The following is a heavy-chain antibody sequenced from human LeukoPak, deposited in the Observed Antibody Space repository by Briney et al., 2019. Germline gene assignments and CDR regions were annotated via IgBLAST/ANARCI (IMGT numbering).Heavy chain of an antibody. CDR1: GFTFSSYW. Sequence: PGGSLRLSCEASGFTFSSYWMTWVRQAPGKGLEWVANIKQDGSEKYNVDSVKGRFTISRDNFKKTVSLQMDSLRAEDTAVYYCAKDAQRGFDYSNSLEHWGQGSLVTVSS. J-gene: IGHJ4*02. CDR3: AKDAQRGFDYSNSLEH. V-gene: IGHV3-7*01. D-gene: IGHD4-11*01. CDR2: IKQDGSEK.